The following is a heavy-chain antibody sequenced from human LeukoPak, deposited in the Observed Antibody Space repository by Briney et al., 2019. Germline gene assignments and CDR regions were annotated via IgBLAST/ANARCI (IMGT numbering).Heavy chain of an antibody. CDR2: IYYSGSI. J-gene: IGHJ6*02. CDR3: ARDGSSSSDYYYYAMDV. CDR1: GDSVSSGSSY. V-gene: IGHV4-61*01. D-gene: IGHD2-2*01. Sequence: SETLSLTCTVSGDSVSSGSSYWSWIRQPPGKGLEWVGYIYYSGSITYNPSLKSRVTISVDTSKNQFSLKLSSVTAAVTAVYYCARDGSSSSDYYYYAMDVWGQGTTVTVSS.